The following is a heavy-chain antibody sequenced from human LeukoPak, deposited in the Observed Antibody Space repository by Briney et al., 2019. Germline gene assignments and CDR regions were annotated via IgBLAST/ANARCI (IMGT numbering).Heavy chain of an antibody. D-gene: IGHD4-11*01. J-gene: IGHJ4*02. CDR1: GGSISSGSYY. CDR3: ARHQTYDYLTHFDY. V-gene: IGHV4-61*02. Sequence: SETLSLTCTDSGGSISSGSYYWSWIRQPAGKGLEWIGRIYTSGSTNYNPSLKSRVTISVDTSKNQFSLKLSSVTAADTAVYYCARHQTYDYLTHFDYWGQGTLVTVSS. CDR2: IYTSGST.